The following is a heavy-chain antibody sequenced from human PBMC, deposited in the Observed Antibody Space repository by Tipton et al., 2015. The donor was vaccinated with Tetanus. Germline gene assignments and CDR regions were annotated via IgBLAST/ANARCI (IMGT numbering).Heavy chain of an antibody. CDR1: GFRFSYSG. V-gene: IGHV3-53*01. J-gene: IGHJ3*02. CDR3: GGFSFSDDLDI. CDR2: IFNYGGT. D-gene: IGHD2-15*01. Sequence: GSLRLSCAASGFRFSYSGMHWVRQAPGKGLEWVSSIFNYGGTYSADSVKGRFAISRDNSKNTLYLQMNSLRAEDTAVYYCGGFSFSDDLDIWGRGTMVTVSS.